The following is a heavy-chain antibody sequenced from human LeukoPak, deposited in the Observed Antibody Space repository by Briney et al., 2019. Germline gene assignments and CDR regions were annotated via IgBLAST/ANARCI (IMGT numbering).Heavy chain of an antibody. CDR1: GYTFTSYG. CDR3: AREALLGDLDY. J-gene: IGHJ4*02. V-gene: IGHV1-18*01. CDR2: ISAYNGNT. Sequence: ASVKVSCKASGYTFTSYGISWVRQAPGQGLEWMGWISAYNGNTNYAQKLQGRVTMTTDTSTSTAYMELSRLRSDDTAVYYCAREALLGDLDYWGQGTLVTVSS. D-gene: IGHD2-21*01.